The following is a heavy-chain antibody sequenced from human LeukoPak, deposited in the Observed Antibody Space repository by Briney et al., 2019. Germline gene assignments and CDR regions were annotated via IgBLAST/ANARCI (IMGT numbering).Heavy chain of an antibody. CDR1: GGSISSYY. CDR3: ARVQYYDILTGYPNPPDY. J-gene: IGHJ4*02. CDR2: IYYSGST. V-gene: IGHV4-59*01. D-gene: IGHD3-9*01. Sequence: PSETLSLTCTVSGGSISSYYWSWIRQPPGKGLEWIGYIYYSGSTNYNPSLKSRVTISVDTSKNQFSLKLSSVTAADTAVYYCARVQYYDILTGYPNPPDYWGQGTLVTVSS.